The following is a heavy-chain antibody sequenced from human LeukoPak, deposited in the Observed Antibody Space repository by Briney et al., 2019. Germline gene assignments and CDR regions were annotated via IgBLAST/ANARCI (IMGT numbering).Heavy chain of an antibody. D-gene: IGHD3-10*01. V-gene: IGHV1-2*02. CDR2: INPNSGGT. J-gene: IGHJ4*02. CDR3: ARTWFGELLVVDY. CDR1: GYTFTVYY. Sequence: ASVTVSCTASGYTFTVYYMHWVRQAPGQGLEWMGWINPNSGGTNYAQKFQGRVTMTRDTSISTAYMELSRLRSDDTAVYYCARTWFGELLVVDYWGQGTLVTVSS.